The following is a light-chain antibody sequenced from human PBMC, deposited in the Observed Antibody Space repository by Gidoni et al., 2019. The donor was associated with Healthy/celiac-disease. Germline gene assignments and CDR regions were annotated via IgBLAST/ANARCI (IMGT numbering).Light chain of an antibody. CDR2: DAS. J-gene: IGKJ3*01. CDR1: QDIVNY. CDR3: QQYDNLPFT. Sequence: DIPMTQSPSLLSASVGDRVTITCQASQDIVNYLNWYQQKPGKAPKLLIYDASTWETGVPSRVSGSGSGTDFTFTISSLQPEDIATYYCQQYDNLPFTFGPGTKVDIK. V-gene: IGKV1-33*01.